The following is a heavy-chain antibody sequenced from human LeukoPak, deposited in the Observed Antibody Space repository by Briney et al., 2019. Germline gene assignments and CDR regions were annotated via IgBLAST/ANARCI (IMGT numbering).Heavy chain of an antibody. Sequence: GGSLRLSCAASGFTFSSYAMHWVRQAPGKGLEWVSGISWNSGSIGYADSVKGRFTISRDNAKNSLYLQMNSLRAEDMALYYCAKARWELNDAFDIWGQGTMVTVSS. CDR3: AKARWELNDAFDI. CDR2: ISWNSGSI. CDR1: GFTFSSYA. J-gene: IGHJ3*02. D-gene: IGHD1-26*01. V-gene: IGHV3-9*03.